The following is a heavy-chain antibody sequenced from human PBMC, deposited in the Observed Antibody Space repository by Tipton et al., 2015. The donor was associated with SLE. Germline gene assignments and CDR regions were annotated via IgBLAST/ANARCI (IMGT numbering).Heavy chain of an antibody. Sequence: TLSLTCTVSGGSISSSRYSWGWIRQPPGKGLEWIGSIYYSGSIYYHPSLKSRVTISVDTSKNHFSLKLRSATAADTAVYYCATDYYDILTGWGPLHYWGQGTLVTVSS. J-gene: IGHJ4*02. CDR3: ATDYYDILTGWGPLHY. CDR2: IYYSGSI. CDR1: GGSISSSRYS. D-gene: IGHD3-9*01. V-gene: IGHV4-39*07.